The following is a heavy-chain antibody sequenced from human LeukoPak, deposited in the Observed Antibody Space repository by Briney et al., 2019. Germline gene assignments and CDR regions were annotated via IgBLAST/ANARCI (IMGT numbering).Heavy chain of an antibody. CDR2: INHSGST. D-gene: IGHD3-3*01. V-gene: IGHV4-34*01. J-gene: IGHJ6*03. CDR1: GGSFSGYY. Sequence: SETLSLTCAVYGGSFSGYYWSLIRQPPGKGLEWIGEINHSGSTNYNPALKSRVTISVETSKNQFSLKLSSVTAADTAVYYCARGRFLEWLLYNHSGYEGYYYMDVWGKGTTVTVSS. CDR3: ARGRFLEWLLYNHSGYEGYYYMDV.